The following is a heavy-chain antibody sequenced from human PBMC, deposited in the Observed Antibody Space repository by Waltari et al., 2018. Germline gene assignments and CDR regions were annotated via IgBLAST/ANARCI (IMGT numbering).Heavy chain of an antibody. Sequence: QVQLVQSGAGVRKPGASVKVSCMTFGYTFTGYYIHWVRQAPGQGLEWMGRIHPHSGDTDYAQKFQGRVTMTRDASISTAYMELSGLRSDDTAVFYCARVSSFGVVIAPYFDHWGQGVLVTVSS. D-gene: IGHD3-3*01. CDR2: IHPHSGDT. J-gene: IGHJ4*02. CDR3: ARVSSFGVVIAPYFDH. V-gene: IGHV1-2*06. CDR1: GYTFTGYY.